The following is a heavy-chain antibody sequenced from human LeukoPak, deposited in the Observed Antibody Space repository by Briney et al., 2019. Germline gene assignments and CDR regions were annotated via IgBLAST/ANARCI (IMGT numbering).Heavy chain of an antibody. D-gene: IGHD6-13*01. CDR2: INPNSGGT. J-gene: IGHJ4*02. CDR1: GYTFTAYY. V-gene: IGHV1-2*02. Sequence: ASVKVSCKASGYTFTAYYMHWVRQAPGQGLEWMGWINPNSGGTNYGQKFQGRVTMTRDTSISTAYMELSRLRSDDTAVYYCARVFQKQLSDYWGQGSLVTVSS. CDR3: ARVFQKQLSDY.